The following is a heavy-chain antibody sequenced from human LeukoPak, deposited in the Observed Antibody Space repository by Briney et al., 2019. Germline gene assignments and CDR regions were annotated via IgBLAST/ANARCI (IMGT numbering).Heavy chain of an antibody. D-gene: IGHD4-23*01. V-gene: IGHV3-48*03. Sequence: GGSLRLSCAASGFTFSSYEMNWVRQAPGKGLEWVSYINSPGTTVYYADSVKGRFTIPRDNAKNSLYLQMNSLRAEDTAVYYCAREGGNNAFDIWGQGTMVTVSS. CDR2: INSPGTTV. J-gene: IGHJ3*02. CDR3: AREGGNNAFDI. CDR1: GFTFSSYE.